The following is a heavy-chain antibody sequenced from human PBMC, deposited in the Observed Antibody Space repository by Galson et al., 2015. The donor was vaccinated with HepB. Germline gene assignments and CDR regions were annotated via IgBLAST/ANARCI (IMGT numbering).Heavy chain of an antibody. CDR2: IISILGIA. V-gene: IGHV1-69*04. CDR3: ARGYSGWLRPPFDY. J-gene: IGHJ4*02. Sequence: SVKVSCKASGGTFSSSAISWVRQAPGQGLEWMGRIISILGIANYAQKFQGRVTITADKSTSTAYMELSSLRPEDTAVYYYARGYSGWLRPPFDYWAQGTLVTVS. D-gene: IGHD6-19*01. CDR1: GGTFSSSA.